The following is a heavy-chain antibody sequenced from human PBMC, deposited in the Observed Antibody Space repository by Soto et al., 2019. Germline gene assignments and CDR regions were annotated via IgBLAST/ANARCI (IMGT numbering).Heavy chain of an antibody. D-gene: IGHD1-26*01. CDR3: ARVSLVGPSGGRYFDY. J-gene: IGHJ4*02. Sequence: EVQLVESGGGLVQPGGSLRLSCAASGFTFSAHYMDWVRQAPGKGLEWVGRIKNKANSYTTEYAASVEGRFTISREDSQNSRYLQMNRLKTEDTAVYYCARVSLVGPSGGRYFDYWGQGSQVAVSS. CDR2: IKNKANSYTT. V-gene: IGHV3-72*01. CDR1: GFTFSAHY.